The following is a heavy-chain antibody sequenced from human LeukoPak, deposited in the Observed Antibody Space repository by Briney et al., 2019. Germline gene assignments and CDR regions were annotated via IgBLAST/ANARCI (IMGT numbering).Heavy chain of an antibody. CDR1: GYTFTCYY. CDR3: ARPVYGDYAEGNWFDP. CDR2: INPNSGGT. Sequence: GASVKVSCKASGYTFTCYYMHWVRQAPGQGLEWMGWINPNSGGTNYAQKFQGRVTMTRDTSISTAYMELSRLRSDDTAVYYCARPVYGDYAEGNWFDPWGQGTLVTVSS. V-gene: IGHV1-2*02. J-gene: IGHJ5*02. D-gene: IGHD4-17*01.